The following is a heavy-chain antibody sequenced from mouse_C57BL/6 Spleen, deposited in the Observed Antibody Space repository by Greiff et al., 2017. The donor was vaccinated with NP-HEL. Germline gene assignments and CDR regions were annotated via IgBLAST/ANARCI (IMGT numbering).Heavy chain of an antibody. Sequence: EVKLMVSGGGLVKPGGSLKLSCAASGFTFSDYGMHWVRQAPEKGLEWVAYISSGSSTIYYADTVKGRFPISRDNAKNTLFLQMTSLRSEDTAMYYCARRLGGGYFDVWGTGTTVTVSS. CDR2: ISSGSSTI. D-gene: IGHD4-1*01. CDR1: GFTFSDYG. V-gene: IGHV5-17*01. CDR3: ARRLGGGYFDV. J-gene: IGHJ1*03.